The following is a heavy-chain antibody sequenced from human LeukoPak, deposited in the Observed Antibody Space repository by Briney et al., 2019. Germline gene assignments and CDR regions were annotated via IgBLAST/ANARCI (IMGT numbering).Heavy chain of an antibody. CDR3: ARDKTDYYYGSGTNRYFDY. Sequence: GGSLRLSCGASGFTFSNYGMLWVRQAPGKGLEWVAFIRYDGNNKLYADSMKGRFTISRDNSKNTLYLHINSLRAEDTAVYYCARDKTDYYYGSGTNRYFDYWGQGTLVTVSS. V-gene: IGHV3-30*02. J-gene: IGHJ4*02. CDR1: GFTFSNYG. CDR2: IRYDGNNK. D-gene: IGHD3-10*01.